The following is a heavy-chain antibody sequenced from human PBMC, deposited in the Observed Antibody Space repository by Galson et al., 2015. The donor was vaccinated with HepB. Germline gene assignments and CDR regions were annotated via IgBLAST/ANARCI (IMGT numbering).Heavy chain of an antibody. Sequence: SVKVSCKASGYTFTSYGISWVRQAPGQGLEWMGWISAYNGNTNYAQKLQGRVTMTTDTSTSTAYMELRSLRSDDTAVYYCARGGYCSGGSCQTGAYYYYYYGMDVWRQGTTVTVSS. CDR1: GYTFTSYG. CDR3: ARGGYCSGGSCQTGAYYYYYYGMDV. J-gene: IGHJ6*02. CDR2: ISAYNGNT. D-gene: IGHD2-15*01. V-gene: IGHV1-18*04.